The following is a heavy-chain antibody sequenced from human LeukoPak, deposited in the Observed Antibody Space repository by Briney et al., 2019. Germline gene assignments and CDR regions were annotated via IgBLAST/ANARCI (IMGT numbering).Heavy chain of an antibody. CDR2: TYYRSKWYN. Sequence: SQTPSLTRAISGDSVSSNSTAWNWARHSPSRCLEWLGRTYYRSKWYNDYAVSVKSRITINPDTSKYQFSLQLNSVTPEDTAVYYCARGDCSGGICYSDSAFDIWGQGTMVTVSS. CDR3: ARGDCSGGICYSDSAFDI. V-gene: IGHV6-1*01. D-gene: IGHD2-15*01. CDR1: GDSVSSNSTA. J-gene: IGHJ3*02.